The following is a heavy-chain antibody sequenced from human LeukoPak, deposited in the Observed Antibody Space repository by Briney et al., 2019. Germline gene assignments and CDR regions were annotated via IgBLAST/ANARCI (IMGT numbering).Heavy chain of an antibody. V-gene: IGHV3-30*18. CDR1: GFTFWNYG. CDR3: TKEGTFGFPVQFAFDF. Sequence: GGSLRLSCAASGFTFWNYGMHWVRHAPGKGLEWVSVVSADGGTLYYADSVKGRFPISRDTSKNTLYFQMNSLRAEDTAVYYCTKEGTFGFPVQFAFDFYGRGTRVTV. CDR2: VSADGGTL. J-gene: IGHJ3*01. D-gene: IGHD3-3*01.